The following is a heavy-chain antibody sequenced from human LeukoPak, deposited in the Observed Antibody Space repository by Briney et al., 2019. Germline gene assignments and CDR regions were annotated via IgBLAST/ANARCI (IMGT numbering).Heavy chain of an antibody. J-gene: IGHJ4*02. CDR2: ISAQNGNT. Sequence: ASVKVSCKSSGYMFTSHGIHWLRQAPGQGLEWMGWISAQNGNTNYMQQFLGRVTMTRDTSASTAYMELRSLKSDDTAVYYCARESNGGYGSDYWGQGTPVTVAS. CDR3: ARESNGGYGSDY. CDR1: GYMFTSHG. V-gene: IGHV1-18*01. D-gene: IGHD5-12*01.